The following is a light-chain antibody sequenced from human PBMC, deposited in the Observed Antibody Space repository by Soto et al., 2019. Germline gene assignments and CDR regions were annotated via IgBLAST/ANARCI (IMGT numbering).Light chain of an antibody. Sequence: DIRLTQSPSSLSASVGDRVTFTCRASQSISSFLSWFQPKPGKAPKLLIFGASTLQSGVPSRLSGGGSGTDFTLTISSLQPEECATDDGQQRYNIPLTFGGGTKVDIK. V-gene: IGKV1-39*01. CDR2: GAS. CDR3: QQRYNIPLT. J-gene: IGKJ4*01. CDR1: QSISSF.